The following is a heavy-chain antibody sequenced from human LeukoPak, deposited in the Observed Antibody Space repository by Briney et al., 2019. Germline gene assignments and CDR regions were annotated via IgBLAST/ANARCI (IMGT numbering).Heavy chain of an antibody. V-gene: IGHV4-39*07. CDR3: ARSYYDSSGAFDY. Sequence: SETLSLTCTVSGGSISSYYWGWIRQPPGKGLEWIGSIYYSGSTYYNPSLKSRVTISVDTSKNQFSLKLSSVTAADTAVYYCARSYYDSSGAFDYWGQGTLVTVSS. CDR1: GGSISSYY. J-gene: IGHJ4*02. CDR2: IYYSGST. D-gene: IGHD3-22*01.